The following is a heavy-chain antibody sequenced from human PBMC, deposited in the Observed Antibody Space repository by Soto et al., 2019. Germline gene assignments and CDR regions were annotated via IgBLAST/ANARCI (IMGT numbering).Heavy chain of an antibody. CDR2: LIPLFRTP. CDR3: ARDNDRLQLGGNYYYILDV. CDR1: GGTFSSYA. Sequence: QVHLVQSGAEVKEPGSSVKVSCKASGGTFSSYALSWLRQAPGQGLEWMGGLIPLFRTPDYAQKFQGRVTITADEATSTAYMELSSLRSEDTAVYYCARDNDRLQLGGNYYYILDVWGQGTTVTVSS. V-gene: IGHV1-69*12. D-gene: IGHD4-4*01. J-gene: IGHJ6*02.